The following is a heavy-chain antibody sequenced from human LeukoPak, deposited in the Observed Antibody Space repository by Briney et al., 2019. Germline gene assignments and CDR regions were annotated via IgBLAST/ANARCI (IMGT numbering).Heavy chain of an antibody. J-gene: IGHJ4*02. CDR1: GGSISSGGYS. D-gene: IGHD3-10*01. CDR3: ARGGYYGSGSYYPYYLDY. V-gene: IGHV4-30-2*01. CDR2: IYHSGST. Sequence: SETLSLTCAVSGGSISSGGYSWSWIRQPPGKGLEWIGYIYHSGSTYYNPSLKSRVTISVDRSKNQFSLKLSSVTAADTAVYYCARGGYYGSGSYYPYYLDYWGQGTLVTVSS.